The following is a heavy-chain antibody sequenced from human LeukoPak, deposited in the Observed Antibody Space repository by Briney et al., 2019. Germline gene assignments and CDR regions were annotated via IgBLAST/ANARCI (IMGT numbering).Heavy chain of an antibody. V-gene: IGHV4-61*02. D-gene: IGHD3-9*01. CDR3: ARVSPGYLYYMDV. Sequence: PSQTLSLTCTVSGGSISSGSYYWSWIRQPAGKGLEWIGRIYASGTANYNPSLQSRVIMSADRSKNQFSLELRSVTAADTAVYYCARVSPGYLYYMDVWGQGTTVTVSS. J-gene: IGHJ6*03. CDR1: GGSISSGSYY. CDR2: IYASGTA.